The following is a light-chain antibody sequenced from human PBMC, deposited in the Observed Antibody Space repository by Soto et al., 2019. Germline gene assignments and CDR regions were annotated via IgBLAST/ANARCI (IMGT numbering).Light chain of an antibody. CDR1: TSDVGGYDY. J-gene: IGLJ1*01. Sequence: QSALTQPASVSGSPGQTITISCTGTTSDVGGYDYVSWYQQHPGKAPKLLIFEVRNRPSGVSSRFSGSRSANSASLTISGLQAEDEADDYCSSFTTSSTYVFGTGTKLTVL. CDR2: EVR. CDR3: SSFTTSSTYV. V-gene: IGLV2-14*01.